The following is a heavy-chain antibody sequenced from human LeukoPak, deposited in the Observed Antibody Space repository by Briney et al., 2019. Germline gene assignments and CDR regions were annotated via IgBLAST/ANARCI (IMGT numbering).Heavy chain of an antibody. J-gene: IGHJ4*02. CDR3: ASPNWNDY. D-gene: IGHD1-20*01. Sequence: GGSLRLSCAASGFTFSTYTMNWVRQAPGKGLEWVSSISPSSSDTYYAHSVKGRFTMSRDNAKNSLYLQMNSLRAEDTAVYYCASPNWNDYWGQGTLVTVSS. V-gene: IGHV3-21*01. CDR2: ISPSSSDT. CDR1: GFTFSTYT.